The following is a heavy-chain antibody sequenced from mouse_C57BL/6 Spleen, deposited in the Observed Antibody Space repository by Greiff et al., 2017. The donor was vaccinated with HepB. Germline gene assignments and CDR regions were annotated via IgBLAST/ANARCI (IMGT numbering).Heavy chain of an antibody. V-gene: IGHV10-1*01. CDR2: IRSKSNNYAT. J-gene: IGHJ4*01. CDR3: VRQWTGTRAMDY. D-gene: IGHD4-1*01. CDR1: GFSFNTYA. Sequence: EVQVVESGGGLVQPKGSLKLSCAASGFSFNTYAMNWVRQAPGKGLEWVARIRSKSNNYATYYADSVKDRFTISRDDSESMLYLQMNNLKTEDTAMYYCVRQWTGTRAMDYWGQGTSVTVSS.